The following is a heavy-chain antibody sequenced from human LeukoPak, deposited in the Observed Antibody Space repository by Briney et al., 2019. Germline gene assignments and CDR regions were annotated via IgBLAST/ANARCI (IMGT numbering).Heavy chain of an antibody. Sequence: SETLSLTCAVYGGSFSGYYWSWIRQPPGKGLEWIGEINHSGSTNYNPSLKSRVTISVDTSKNQFSLKLSSVTAADTAVYYCARDNLDRGYYYGMDVWGQGTTVTVSS. V-gene: IGHV4-34*01. CDR3: ARDNLDRGYYYGMDV. CDR1: GGSFSGYY. D-gene: IGHD3-10*01. J-gene: IGHJ6*02. CDR2: INHSGST.